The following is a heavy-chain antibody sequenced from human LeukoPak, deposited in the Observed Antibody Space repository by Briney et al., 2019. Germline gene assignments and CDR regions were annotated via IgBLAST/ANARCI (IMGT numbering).Heavy chain of an antibody. D-gene: IGHD2-21*02. CDR1: GFTFSSYG. CDR2: ISYDGSNK. V-gene: IGHV3-30*19. Sequence: PGRSLRLSCAASGFTFSSYGMHRVRQAPGKGLEWVAVISYDGSNKYYADSVKGRFTISRDNSKNTLYLQMNSLRAEDTAVYYCARDPRAYCGGDCYSPLDYWGQGTLVTVSS. J-gene: IGHJ4*02. CDR3: ARDPRAYCGGDCYSPLDY.